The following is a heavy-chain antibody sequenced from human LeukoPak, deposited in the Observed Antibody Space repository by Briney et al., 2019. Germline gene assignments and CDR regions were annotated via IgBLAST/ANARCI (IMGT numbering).Heavy chain of an antibody. D-gene: IGHD6-19*01. CDR1: GVSISSSNSY. J-gene: IGHJ6*03. Sequence: PSETLSLTCTVSGVSISSSNSYWGWIRQPPGKGLEWIGSIYYTGNTYYNASLKSRVTISIDTSKNQISLRLTSVTAADTAVYFCARTQEAGYSSGRYDSYYYYYMDVWGKGTTVTISS. V-gene: IGHV4-39*07. CDR2: IYYTGNT. CDR3: ARTQEAGYSSGRYDSYYYYYMDV.